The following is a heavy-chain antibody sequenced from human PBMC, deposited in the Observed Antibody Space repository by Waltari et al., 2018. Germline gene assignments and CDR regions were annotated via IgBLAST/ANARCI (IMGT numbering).Heavy chain of an antibody. CDR2: SLPIFDQA. Sequence: QFQLVQSGAEGKKPGSSVKVSCKASGGTFSSYAISCVRHAPGQGLDWMGSSLPIFDQATYAQKFQGRVTITADKSTSTAYMELSSLRSEDTAVYYCASFQSTTVVTPGYWCQGTLVTVSS. CDR3: ASFQSTTVVTPGY. D-gene: IGHD4-17*01. V-gene: IGHV1-69*04. CDR1: GGTFSSYA. J-gene: IGHJ4*02.